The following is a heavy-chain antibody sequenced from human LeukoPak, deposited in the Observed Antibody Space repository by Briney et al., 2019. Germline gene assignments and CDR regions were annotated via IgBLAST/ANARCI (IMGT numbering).Heavy chain of an antibody. CDR3: ARDRSGWQLVPFDP. V-gene: IGHV4-4*07. CDR2: IYTSGST. CDR1: GGPISSYY. J-gene: IGHJ5*02. D-gene: IGHD6-13*01. Sequence: SETLSLTCTVSGGPISSYYWRWIRQPAGKGLEWIGRIYTSGSTNYTPSLKSRVTMPVDTSKNQFSLELSSVTAADTSVYYCARDRSGWQLVPFDPWGQGTLVTVSS.